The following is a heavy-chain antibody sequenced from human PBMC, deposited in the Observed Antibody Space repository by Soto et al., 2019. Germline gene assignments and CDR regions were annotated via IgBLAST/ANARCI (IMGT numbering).Heavy chain of an antibody. V-gene: IGHV1-24*01. CDR1: GYTLTELS. Sequence: GASVKVSCKVSGYTLTELSMHWVRQAPGKGLEWMGGFDPEDGETIYAQKFQGRVTMTEDTSTDTAYMELSSLRSEDTAVYYCARVVAGAYYYYYGMDVWGQGTTVTVSS. J-gene: IGHJ6*02. D-gene: IGHD6-19*01. CDR2: FDPEDGET. CDR3: ARVVAGAYYYYYGMDV.